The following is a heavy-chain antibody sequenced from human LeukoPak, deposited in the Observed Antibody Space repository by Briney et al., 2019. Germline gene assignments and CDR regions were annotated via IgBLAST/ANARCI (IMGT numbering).Heavy chain of an antibody. CDR1: GGSFSGYY. Sequence: PSETLSLTCAVYGGSFSGYYWSWIRQPPGKGLEWIGEINHSGSTNYNPSLKSRVTISVDTSKNQFSLKLSSVTAADTAVYYCARGGRRGYSYGRDSYYFDYWGQGTLVTVSS. CDR2: INHSGST. CDR3: ARGGRRGYSYGRDSYYFDY. J-gene: IGHJ4*02. D-gene: IGHD5-18*01. V-gene: IGHV4-34*01.